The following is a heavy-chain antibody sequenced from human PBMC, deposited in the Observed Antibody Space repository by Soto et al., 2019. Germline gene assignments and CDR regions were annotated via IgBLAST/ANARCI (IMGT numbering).Heavy chain of an antibody. J-gene: IGHJ6*02. CDR3: ARRTAYGGKSRYYYYGMDV. CDR1: GYSFTSYW. V-gene: IGHV5-51*01. CDR2: IYPGDSDT. D-gene: IGHD2-15*01. Sequence: GESLKISCKGSGYSFTSYWIGWVRQMPGKGLEWMGIIYPGDSDTRYSPSFQGQVTISADKSISTAYLQWSSLKASDTAMYYCARRTAYGGKSRYYYYGMDVWGQGTTVTVSS.